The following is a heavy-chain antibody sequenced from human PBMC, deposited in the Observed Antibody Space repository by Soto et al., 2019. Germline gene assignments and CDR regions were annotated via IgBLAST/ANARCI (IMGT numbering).Heavy chain of an antibody. V-gene: IGHV1-18*01. D-gene: IGHD3-16*01. CDR1: GYTFIRYG. Sequence: QVQLVQSAAEVKKSGASVRVSCKASGYTFIRYGIAWVRQAPGQGLEWMGWISPYNDYTIYAQKLQGRVTMTADTSTRTVYMELRGLKSDDTAVYSCARGGYYDNTWGKLSHYGLDVWGQGTSVTVSS. CDR2: ISPYNDYT. CDR3: ARGGYYDNTWGKLSHYGLDV. J-gene: IGHJ6*02.